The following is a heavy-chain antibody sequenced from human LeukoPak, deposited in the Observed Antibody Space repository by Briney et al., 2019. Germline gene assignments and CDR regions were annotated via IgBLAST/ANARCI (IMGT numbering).Heavy chain of an antibody. CDR2: VSWNSGSI. J-gene: IGHJ4*02. CDR3: ARDRHRYHYDGSGYPPY. V-gene: IGHV3-9*01. D-gene: IGHD3-22*01. CDR1: GFTFDDYA. Sequence: GGSLRLSCAASGFTFDDYAMHWVRQVPGKGLEWVSGVSWNSGSIGYADSVKGRFTISRDNAKNSLYLQMNSLRAEDTALYYCARDRHRYHYDGSGYPPYWGQGTLVTVSS.